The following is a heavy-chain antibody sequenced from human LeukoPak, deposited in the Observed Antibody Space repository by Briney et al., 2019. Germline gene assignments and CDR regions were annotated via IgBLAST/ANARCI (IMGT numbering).Heavy chain of an antibody. CDR1: GFTFSSYG. Sequence: GGSLRLSCAASGFTFSSYGMHWVRQALGKGLEWVSAISGSSTTKYYADSVKGRFTISRDNSKNTVHLQMNSLRAEDTAVYYCAEQGVTWDYFDYWGQGSLVTVSS. CDR2: ISGSSTTK. V-gene: IGHV3-23*01. J-gene: IGHJ4*02. CDR3: AEQGVTWDYFDY. D-gene: IGHD2-21*02.